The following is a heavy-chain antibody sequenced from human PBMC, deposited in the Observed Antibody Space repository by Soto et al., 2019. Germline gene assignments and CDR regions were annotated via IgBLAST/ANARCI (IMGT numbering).Heavy chain of an antibody. V-gene: IGHV3-33*06. D-gene: IGHD3-22*01. CDR2: IWYDGSNK. Sequence: LRLSCAASGFTFSSYGMHWVRQAPGKGLEWVAVIWYDGSNKYYADSVKGRFTISRDNSKNTLYLQMNSLRAEDTAVYYCAKENTYYYDSSGPGWGQGTLVTVSS. J-gene: IGHJ4*02. CDR3: AKENTYYYDSSGPG. CDR1: GFTFSSYG.